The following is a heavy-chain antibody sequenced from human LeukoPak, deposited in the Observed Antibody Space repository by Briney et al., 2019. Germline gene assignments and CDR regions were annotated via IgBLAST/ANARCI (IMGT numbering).Heavy chain of an antibody. J-gene: IGHJ4*02. CDR1: GFTFGDYA. Sequence: GGSLRLSCTASGFTFGDYAMSWVRQAPGKGLEWVGFIRSKAYGGTTEYAASVKGRFTISRDDSKSIAYLQMNSLKTEDTAVYYCTRDQPYYDFWSGTIFDYRGQGTLVTVSS. V-gene: IGHV3-49*04. D-gene: IGHD3-3*01. CDR2: IRSKAYGGTT. CDR3: TRDQPYYDFWSGTIFDY.